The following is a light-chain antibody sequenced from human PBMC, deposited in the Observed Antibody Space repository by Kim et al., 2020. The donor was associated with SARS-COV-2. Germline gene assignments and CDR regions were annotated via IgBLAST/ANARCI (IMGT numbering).Light chain of an antibody. J-gene: IGKJ1*01. Sequence: LSVSPGERATLSCRASQSVVSTYFTWYQQKPGQAPRLLIHGASRRATGIPDRFSGSGSGTDFTLTINRLEPEDFAVYYCQAYGRTFGQGTKVDIK. V-gene: IGKV3-20*01. CDR1: QSVVSTY. CDR3: QAYGRT. CDR2: GAS.